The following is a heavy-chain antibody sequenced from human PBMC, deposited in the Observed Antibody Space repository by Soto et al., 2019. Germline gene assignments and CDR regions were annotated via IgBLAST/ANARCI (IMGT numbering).Heavy chain of an antibody. CDR2: ISYDGSNK. D-gene: IGHD5-18*01. J-gene: IGHJ2*01. CDR1: GFTFSSYA. CDR3: ARDPLWGTAMVLWYFDL. Sequence: QVQLVESGGGVVQPGRSLRLSCAASGFTFSSYAMHWVRQAPGKGLEWVAVISYDGSNKYYADSVKGRFTISRDNYKNTLYLQMNSLRAEDRAVYYCARDPLWGTAMVLWYFDLWGRGTLVTVSS. V-gene: IGHV3-30-3*01.